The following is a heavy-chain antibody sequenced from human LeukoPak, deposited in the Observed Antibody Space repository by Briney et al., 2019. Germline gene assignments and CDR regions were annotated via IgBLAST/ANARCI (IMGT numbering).Heavy chain of an antibody. CDR2: ISYDGSNK. CDR1: GFTFSSYA. J-gene: IGHJ3*02. V-gene: IGHV3-30*04. D-gene: IGHD6-13*01. CDR3: ARDPRSSYSSSWYRAFDI. Sequence: PGGSLRLSCAASGFTFSSYAMHWVRQAPGKGLEWVAVISYDGSNKYYADSVKGRFTISRDNSKNTLYLQMNSLRAEDTAVYYCARDPRSSYSSSWYRAFDIWGQGTMVTVSS.